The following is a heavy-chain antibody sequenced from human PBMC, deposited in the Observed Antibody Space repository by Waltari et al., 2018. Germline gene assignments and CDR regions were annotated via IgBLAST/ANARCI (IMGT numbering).Heavy chain of an antibody. CDR2: VRGNGKT. Sequence: LGPGLVEPSGTLSLICAVSGDFMRDPYWWSWVRQAPGKGLEWIGQVRGNGKTNYNPSFASRVTVSVDTSTAQFSLKVTSATAADTAVYYCARDRGRGLYLDSWGQGILVTVSP. CDR1: GDFMRDPYW. CDR3: ARDRGRGLYLDS. V-gene: IGHV4-4*02. J-gene: IGHJ4*02. D-gene: IGHD2-15*01.